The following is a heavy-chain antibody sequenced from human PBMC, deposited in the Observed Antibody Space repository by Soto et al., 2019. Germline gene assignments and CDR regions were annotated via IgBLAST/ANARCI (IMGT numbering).Heavy chain of an antibody. CDR3: AREGYSHAYFDY. J-gene: IGHJ4*02. CDR2: IYYTGST. D-gene: IGHD3-16*01. CDR1: GDSVSTRSYY. Sequence: PXETLSLTCTVSGDSVSTRSYYWSWIRQPPGQGLEWIGYIYYTGSTNYSPSLKSRVTISVDTSKNQFSLNLGSVTAADTAVYYCAREGYSHAYFDYWGQGIMVTVSS. V-gene: IGHV4-61*01.